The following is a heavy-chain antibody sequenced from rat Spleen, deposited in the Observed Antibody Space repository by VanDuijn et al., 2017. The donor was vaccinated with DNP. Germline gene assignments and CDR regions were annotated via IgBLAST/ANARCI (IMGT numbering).Heavy chain of an antibody. CDR2: ISYDGSST. CDR3: TRGANWALDY. J-gene: IGHJ2*01. D-gene: IGHD5-1*01. Sequence: EVQLVESGGGLVQPGRSLKLSCAASGFTFSNYGMAWVRQAPTKGLEWVATISYDGSSTYYRDSVKGRFTISRDNAKSTLYLQMDSLRSEDTATYFCTRGANWALDYWGQGVMVTVSS. V-gene: IGHV5-29*01. CDR1: GFTFSNYG.